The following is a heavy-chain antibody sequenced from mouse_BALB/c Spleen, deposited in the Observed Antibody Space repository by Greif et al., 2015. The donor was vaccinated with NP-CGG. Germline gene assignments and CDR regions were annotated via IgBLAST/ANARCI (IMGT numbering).Heavy chain of an antibody. CDR1: GYSITSDYA. J-gene: IGHJ3*01. CDR3: ARLYGNSIFAY. Sequence: EVQLQEPGPGLVKPSQALSLTCTVTGYSITSDYAWNWIRQFPGNKLEWMGYISYSGSTSYNPSLKSRISITRDTSKNQFFLQLNSVTTEDTATYYCARLYGNSIFAYWGQGTLVTVSA. V-gene: IGHV3-2*02. CDR2: ISYSGST. D-gene: IGHD2-10*02.